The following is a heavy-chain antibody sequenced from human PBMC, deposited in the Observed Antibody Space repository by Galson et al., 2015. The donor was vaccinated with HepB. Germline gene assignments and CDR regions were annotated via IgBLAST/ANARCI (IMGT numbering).Heavy chain of an antibody. J-gene: IGHJ4*02. CDR1: GFTFSGSA. Sequence: SLRLSCAASGFTFSGSAMHWVRQASGKGLEWVGRIRSKANSYATAYAASVKGRFTISRDDSKNTACLQMNSLKTEDTAVYYCTTLFTTGGDYWGQGTLVTVSS. CDR3: TTLFTTGGDY. D-gene: IGHD3-22*01. CDR2: IRSKANSYAT. V-gene: IGHV3-73*01.